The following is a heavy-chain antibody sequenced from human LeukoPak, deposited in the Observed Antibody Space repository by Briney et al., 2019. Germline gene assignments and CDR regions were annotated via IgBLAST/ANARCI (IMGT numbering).Heavy chain of an antibody. J-gene: IGHJ4*02. CDR1: GGTFSSYA. CDR2: IIPIFGTA. D-gene: IGHD3-22*01. V-gene: IGHV1-69*13. Sequence: SVKVSCKDSGGTFSSYAISWVRQAPGQGLEWMGGIIPIFGTANYAQKFQGRVTITADESTSTAYMELSSLRSEDTAVYYCAGNLGYSSGYYYVFDYWGQGTLVTVSS. CDR3: AGNLGYSSGYYYVFDY.